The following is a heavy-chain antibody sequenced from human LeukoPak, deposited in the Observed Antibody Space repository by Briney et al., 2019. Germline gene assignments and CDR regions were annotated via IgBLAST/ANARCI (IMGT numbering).Heavy chain of an antibody. CDR1: GFTFSDHY. D-gene: IGHD3-10*01. V-gene: IGHV3-23*01. CDR2: ISGSGGST. J-gene: IGHJ4*02. CDR3: AKDRRAGSYDY. Sequence: GGSLRLSCAASGFTFSDHYMDWVRQAPGKGLEWVSAISGSGGSTYYADSVKGRFTISRDNSKNTLYLQMNSLRAEDTAVYYCAKDRRAGSYDYWGQGTLVTVSS.